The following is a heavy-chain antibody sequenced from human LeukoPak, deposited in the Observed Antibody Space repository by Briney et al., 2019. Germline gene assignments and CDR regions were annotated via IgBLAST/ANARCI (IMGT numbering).Heavy chain of an antibody. V-gene: IGHV3-7*03. CDR2: LKLDGSET. J-gene: IGHJ4*02. CDR1: GFTFSTYW. D-gene: IGHD1-26*01. CDR3: AREGAASGIYFDY. Sequence: GGSLRLSCAASGFTFSTYWMTWVRQAPGKGLEWAANLKLDGSETYYVDSVKGRFTISRDNAKNSLYLQMNSLRAEDTAVYYCAREGAASGIYFDYWGQGTLVTVFS.